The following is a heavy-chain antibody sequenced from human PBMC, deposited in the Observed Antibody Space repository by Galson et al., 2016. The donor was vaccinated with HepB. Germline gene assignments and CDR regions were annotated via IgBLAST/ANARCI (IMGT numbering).Heavy chain of an antibody. J-gene: IGHJ4*02. CDR2: IFYNGNT. CDR3: ARERGSSYVFDH. V-gene: IGHV4-31*11. D-gene: IGHD3-10*01. Sequence: TLSLTCAVSGVAISSRDYYWRWIRQRPGKGLEWLGYIFYNGNTYLNPSLKSRITMSVDMSKNQFSLNLRSVTAADTAVYFCARERGSSYVFDHWGQGRLVTVSS. CDR1: GVAISSRDYY.